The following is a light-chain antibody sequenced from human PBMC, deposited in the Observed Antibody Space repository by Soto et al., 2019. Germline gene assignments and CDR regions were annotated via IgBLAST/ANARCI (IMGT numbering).Light chain of an antibody. CDR2: SNT. J-gene: IGLJ2*01. CDR3: ATWDASLNGVT. Sequence: QSVLTQPPSASGTPGQRVTISCSGSSSNIGSYAVNWYQHLPGTAPKLLLYSNTLRPSGVPDRFSGSKSGTSASLAISGLQSEDEADYYCATWDASLNGVTFGGGTKLTVL. V-gene: IGLV1-44*01. CDR1: SSNIGSYA.